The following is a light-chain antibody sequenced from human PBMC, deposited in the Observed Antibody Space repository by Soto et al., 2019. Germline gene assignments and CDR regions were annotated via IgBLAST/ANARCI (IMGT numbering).Light chain of an antibody. Sequence: QSALTQPASVSGSPGQSITISCTGTSGDIGSSNRVSWYQQHPGKTPKLIIYEVTDRPSGVSNRFSGSKSGNTASLTSSGLQAEEEAEYYGISYTNINTRACVFGTGTKLTVL. J-gene: IGLJ1*01. CDR2: EVT. CDR3: ISYTNINTRACV. CDR1: SGDIGSSNR. V-gene: IGLV2-14*01.